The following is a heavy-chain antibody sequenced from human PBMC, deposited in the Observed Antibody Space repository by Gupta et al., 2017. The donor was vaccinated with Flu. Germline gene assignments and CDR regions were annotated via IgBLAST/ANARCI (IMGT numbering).Heavy chain of an antibody. V-gene: IGHV4-31*03. J-gene: IGHJ4*02. Sequence: QVQLQESGPGLVTPSQTLSLTCTVSGGSISSGGYYWSWIRQHPGKGLEWIGYIYYSGSTYYNPSLKGRVTISVDTSKNQFSLKLSSVTAADTAVYYCARGVGAYGDYAYSIDYWGQGTLVTVSS. D-gene: IGHD4-17*01. CDR3: ARGVGAYGDYAYSIDY. CDR2: IYYSGST. CDR1: GGSISSGGYY.